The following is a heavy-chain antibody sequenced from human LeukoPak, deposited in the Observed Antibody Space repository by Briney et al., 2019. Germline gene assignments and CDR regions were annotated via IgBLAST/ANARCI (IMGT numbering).Heavy chain of an antibody. J-gene: IGHJ4*02. V-gene: IGHV3-49*04. Sequence: GGSLRLSCTASGFTFSSYSMIWVRQAPGKGLEWVGFIRSKAYGGTTEYAASVKGRFTISRDDSKSIAYLQMNSLKTEDTAVYYCIRDGDGYNVEYWGQGTLVTVSS. D-gene: IGHD5-24*01. CDR2: IRSKAYGGTT. CDR3: IRDGDGYNVEY. CDR1: GFTFSSYS.